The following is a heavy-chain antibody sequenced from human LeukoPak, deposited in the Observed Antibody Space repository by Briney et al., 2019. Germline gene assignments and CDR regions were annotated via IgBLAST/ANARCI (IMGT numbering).Heavy chain of an antibody. CDR3: AKGSSSWPEEFDY. CDR2: ISGSGGST. D-gene: IGHD6-13*01. V-gene: IGHV3-23*01. J-gene: IGHJ4*02. CDR1: GFTFSSYA. Sequence: GGSLRLSCAASGFTFSSYAMSWARQAPGKGLEWVSAISGSGGSTYYADSVKGRFTISRDNSKNTLYLQMNSLRAEDTAVYYCAKGSSSWPEEFDYWGQGTLVTVSS.